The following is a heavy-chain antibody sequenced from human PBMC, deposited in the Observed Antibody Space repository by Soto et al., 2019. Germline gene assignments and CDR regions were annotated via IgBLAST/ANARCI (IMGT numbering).Heavy chain of an antibody. CDR1: GYSFTNYW. D-gene: IGHD4-4*01. CDR2: IYPGDSDT. V-gene: IGHV5-51*01. CDR3: GRRISNFRYYSYAMDV. Sequence: GEALTISCKGSGYSFTNYWIGWVRQLPGKVLEWMGIIYPGDSDTRYSPSFQGHVTITVDKSTSTAYLQSNTLKASDTAMYFCGRRISNFRYYSYAMDVWGQGTTVTDSS. J-gene: IGHJ6*02.